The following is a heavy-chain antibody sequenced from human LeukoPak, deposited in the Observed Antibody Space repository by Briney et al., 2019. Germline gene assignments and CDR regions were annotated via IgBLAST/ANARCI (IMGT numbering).Heavy chain of an antibody. D-gene: IGHD1-26*01. V-gene: IGHV3-23*01. Sequence: GGSLRLSCAASGFTFTSYAMSWVRQAPGKGLEWVSTISGGGGTTYYAGGATYNADSVKGRFTVFRDNSKNTLYLQMNSLRAEDTAVYYCAKCLGMPYNWFDPWGQGTLVTVSS. CDR1: GFTFTSYA. CDR3: AKCLGMPYNWFDP. J-gene: IGHJ5*02. CDR2: ISGGGGTT.